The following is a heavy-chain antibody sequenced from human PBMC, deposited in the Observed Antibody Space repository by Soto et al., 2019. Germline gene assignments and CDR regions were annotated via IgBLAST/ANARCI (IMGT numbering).Heavy chain of an antibody. CDR2: IKQDGSEK. V-gene: IGHV3-7*05. J-gene: IGHJ4*02. D-gene: IGHD3-9*01. CDR3: ARDSSDSYDILTRIFDY. CDR1: GFTFSSYW. Sequence: GGSLRLSCAASGFTFSSYWMSWVRQAPGKGLEWVANIKQDGSEKYYVDSVKGRFTISRDNAKNSLYLQMNSLRAEDTAVYYCARDSSDSYDILTRIFDYWGQGTLVTVSS.